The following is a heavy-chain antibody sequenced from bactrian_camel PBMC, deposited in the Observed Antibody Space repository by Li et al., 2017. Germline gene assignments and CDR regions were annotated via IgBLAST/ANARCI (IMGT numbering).Heavy chain of an antibody. D-gene: IGHD3*01. J-gene: IGHJ4*01. CDR2: IGSDARI. V-gene: IGHV3S53*01. CDR3: TADRIPCGPLSWSDEDAYDH. Sequence: HVQLVESGGRSVQAGESLTLSCLESGFVGSLYCMGWFRQAPGKEREGVAAIGSDARIRYADSVKGRFTISQDNAKNTLFLQMNGLKSEDTAMYYCTADRIPCGPLSWSDEDAYDHRGQGTQVTVST. CDR1: GFVGSLYC.